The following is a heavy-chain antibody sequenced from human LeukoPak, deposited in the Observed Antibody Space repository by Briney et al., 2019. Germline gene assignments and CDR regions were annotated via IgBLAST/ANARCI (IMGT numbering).Heavy chain of an antibody. CDR2: IYYSGST. CDR1: GGSISSYY. Sequence: SETLSLTCTVSGGSISSYYWSWIRQPPGKGLEWIGYIYYSGSTNYNPSLKSRVTISVDTSKNQFSLKLSSVTAADTAVYYCARWIAAAGNDAFDIWGQGTMVADSS. D-gene: IGHD6-13*01. J-gene: IGHJ3*02. CDR3: ARWIAAAGNDAFDI. V-gene: IGHV4-59*01.